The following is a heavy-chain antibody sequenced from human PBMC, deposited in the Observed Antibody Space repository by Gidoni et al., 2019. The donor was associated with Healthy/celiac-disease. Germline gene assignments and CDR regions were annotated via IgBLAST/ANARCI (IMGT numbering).Heavy chain of an antibody. CDR2: INHSGST. CDR3: ARGPILGAIFGVVPPPFDY. D-gene: IGHD3-3*01. J-gene: IGHJ4*02. Sequence: QVQLQQWGAGLLKPSETLSLTCAVYGGSFSGYYWSWIRQPPGKGLEWIGEINHSGSTNYNPSLKSRVTISVDTSKNQFSLKLSSVTAADTAVYYCARGPILGAIFGVVPPPFDYWGQGTLVTVSS. CDR1: GGSFSGYY. V-gene: IGHV4-34*01.